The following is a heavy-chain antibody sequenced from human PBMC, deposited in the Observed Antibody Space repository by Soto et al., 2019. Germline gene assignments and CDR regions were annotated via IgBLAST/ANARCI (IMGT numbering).Heavy chain of an antibody. Sequence: QVQLVQSGAEVKKPGASVKVSCKASGYTFTSYDINWVRQATGQGLEWMGWMNPNSGNTGYAQKFQGRVTMTKNTSISTAYMELSSLRSDDTAVYYCARGTSVYYYYYYYMDVWGKGTTVTVSS. CDR3: ARGTSVYYYYYYYMDV. V-gene: IGHV1-8*01. CDR1: GYTFTSYD. J-gene: IGHJ6*03. CDR2: MNPNSGNT. D-gene: IGHD2-2*01.